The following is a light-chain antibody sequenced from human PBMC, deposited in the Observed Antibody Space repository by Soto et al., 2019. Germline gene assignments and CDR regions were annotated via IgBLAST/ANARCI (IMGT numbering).Light chain of an antibody. Sequence: QSVLTQPASVSGSPGQSITISCAGTSSDVGGYNYVSWYQHHPGKAPKLIIYDVNKRPSGVPDRFSGSKSGKTASLTVSGLQAGDEADYYCSSYGGDNNLGDFGTGTKVTVL. CDR1: SSDVGGYNY. CDR3: SSYGGDNNLGD. J-gene: IGLJ1*01. V-gene: IGLV2-8*01. CDR2: DVN.